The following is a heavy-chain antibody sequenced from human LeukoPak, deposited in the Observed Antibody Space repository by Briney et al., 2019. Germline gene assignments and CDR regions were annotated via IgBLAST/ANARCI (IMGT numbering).Heavy chain of an antibody. CDR3: ARFGGSSGNWFDP. CDR2: IYYSGST. J-gene: IGHJ5*02. D-gene: IGHD6-6*01. CDR1: GGSISSYY. Sequence: SETLSLTCTVSGGSISSYYWSWIRQPPGKGLEWIGYIYYSGSTNSNPSLKSRVTISVDTSKNQFSLKLSSVTAADTAVYYCARFGGSSGNWFDPWGQGTLVTVSS. V-gene: IGHV4-59*01.